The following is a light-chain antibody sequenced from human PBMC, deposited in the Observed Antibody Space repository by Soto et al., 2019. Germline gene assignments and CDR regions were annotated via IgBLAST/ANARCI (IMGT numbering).Light chain of an antibody. CDR1: HSVGTN. V-gene: IGKV3-11*01. J-gene: IGKJ4*01. CDR2: YAS. CDR3: QQRSYWLS. Sequence: EVVLTQSPATLSLSPGQRATLSCRASHSVGTNLMWYQQKPGQPPRLLISYASNRATGLPGRFSGGGSGTDFTLTISSLEPEDFAVDDCQQRSYWLSFSGGTMVEI.